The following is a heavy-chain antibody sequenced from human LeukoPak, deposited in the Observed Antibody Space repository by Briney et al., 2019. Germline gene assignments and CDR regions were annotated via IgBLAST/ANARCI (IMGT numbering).Heavy chain of an antibody. Sequence: GGSLRLSCAASGFTFSNYGMHWVRQAPGKGLEWVAVIWYDGSNKYYADSVKGRFTFSRDNSKNTLYLQMNSLRAEDTAVYHCARENLLGGFFDYWGQGILVTVSS. J-gene: IGHJ4*02. V-gene: IGHV3-33*01. CDR1: GFTFSNYG. CDR3: ARENLLGGFFDY. CDR2: IWYDGSNK. D-gene: IGHD5-12*01.